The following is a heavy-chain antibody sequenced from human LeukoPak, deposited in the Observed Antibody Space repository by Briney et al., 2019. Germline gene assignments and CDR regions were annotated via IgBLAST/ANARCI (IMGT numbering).Heavy chain of an antibody. D-gene: IGHD6-13*01. CDR3: ARLKLDRGRFDP. J-gene: IGHJ5*02. Sequence: SETLSLTCTVSGGSISSYYWSWIRQPPGKGLEWIGYIYYSGSTDYNPSLKSRVTISVDTSKNQFSLKLSSVTAADTAVYYCARLKLDRGRFDPWGQGTLVTVSS. V-gene: IGHV4-59*08. CDR1: GGSISSYY. CDR2: IYYSGST.